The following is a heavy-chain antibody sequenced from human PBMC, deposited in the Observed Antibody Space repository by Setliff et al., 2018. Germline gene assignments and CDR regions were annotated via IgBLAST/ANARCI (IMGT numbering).Heavy chain of an antibody. CDR3: ARAKDGYDFDYFDY. CDR2: IHHTGTT. D-gene: IGHD5-12*01. CDR1: DGSIRSGDY. Sequence: SETLSLTCTVSDGSIRSGDYWGWIRQHPGKGLEWIGYIHHTGTTFYNPSLRSRVTISVDTSKNQFSLKLTSLTAADTAVYYCARAKDGYDFDYFDYWGQGTPVTSPQ. V-gene: IGHV4-31*03. J-gene: IGHJ4*02.